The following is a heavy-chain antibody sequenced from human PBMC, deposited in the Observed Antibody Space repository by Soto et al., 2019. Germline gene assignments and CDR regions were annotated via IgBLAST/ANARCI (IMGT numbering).Heavy chain of an antibody. Sequence: QVQLQESGPGLVKPSETLSLTCTVSGGSISSYYWSWIRQPPGKGLEWIGYIYYSGNTNYNPSLKSXXPXSXYTSNNQFSRKLRSVTAADAAVYYCARHRIAAALDYWGQGTLVTVSS. D-gene: IGHD6-13*01. CDR2: IYYSGNT. CDR1: GGSISSYY. CDR3: ARHRIAAALDY. V-gene: IGHV4-59*08. J-gene: IGHJ4*02.